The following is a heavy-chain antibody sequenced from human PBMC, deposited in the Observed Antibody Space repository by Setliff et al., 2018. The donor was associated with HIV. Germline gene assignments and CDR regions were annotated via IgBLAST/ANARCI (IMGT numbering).Heavy chain of an antibody. J-gene: IGHJ4*02. CDR2: NKKRDYTYIT. CDR3: VFYYYGFPY. V-gene: IGHV3-72*01. CDR1: GISTDDHE. D-gene: IGHD3-10*01. Sequence: PGGSLRLSCVVSGISTDDHELDWVRQAPGKGLEWVGRNKKRDYTYITEDAASVRGRFSISRDVSKNSLYLDMSSLKIEDTALYYCVFYYYGFPYWGQGTLVTVSS.